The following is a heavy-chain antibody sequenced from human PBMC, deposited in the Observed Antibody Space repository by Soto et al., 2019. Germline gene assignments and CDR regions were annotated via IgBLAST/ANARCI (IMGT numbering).Heavy chain of an antibody. V-gene: IGHV3-23*01. CDR3: AKGENQNYYDSSGPGPFDY. D-gene: IGHD3-22*01. CDR1: GFTFSSYA. Sequence: GGSLRLSCAASGFTFSSYAMSWVRQAPGKGLEWVSAISGSGGSTYYADSVKGRFTISRDNSKNTLYLQMNSLRAEDTAVYYCAKGENQNYYDSSGPGPFDYWGQGTLVTVSS. J-gene: IGHJ4*02. CDR2: ISGSGGST.